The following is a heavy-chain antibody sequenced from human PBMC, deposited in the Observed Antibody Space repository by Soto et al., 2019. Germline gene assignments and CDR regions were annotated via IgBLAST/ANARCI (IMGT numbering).Heavy chain of an antibody. V-gene: IGHV3-30-3*01. CDR2: ISYDGSNT. CDR3: AREKTRGDYWNGQFDY. D-gene: IGHD3-3*01. J-gene: IGHJ4*02. Sequence: QVQLVESGGGVVQPGRSLRLSCAASGFTCSSYAMHGVRQAPGKGLEWVAIISYDGSNTYNADSVKGRFTISRDDSKNTLYLQMNSLTAEDTAVYYCAREKTRGDYWNGQFDYWGQGTLVTVSS. CDR1: GFTCSSYA.